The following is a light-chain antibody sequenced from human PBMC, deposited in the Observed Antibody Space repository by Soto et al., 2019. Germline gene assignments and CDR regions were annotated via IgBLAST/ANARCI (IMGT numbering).Light chain of an antibody. J-gene: IGKJ5*01. CDR3: QKAASFPIN. CDR2: TAS. CDR1: QGVSTW. Sequence: DIQMTQSPSSVSASVVDRVTITFLASQGVSTWLAWYQQKPGKAPNLLIYTASSLQSGVPSRFSGSGSGTDFTLTINGLQPEDFATYYCQKAASFPINFGQGTRLEIK. V-gene: IGKV1-12*01.